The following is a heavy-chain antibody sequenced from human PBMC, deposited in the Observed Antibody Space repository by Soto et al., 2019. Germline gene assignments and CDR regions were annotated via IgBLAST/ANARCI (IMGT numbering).Heavy chain of an antibody. J-gene: IGHJ6*02. CDR1: GFTFSDSY. Sequence: GALRLSCAASGFTFSDSYMSWIRQAPGKGLEWISYITFSGNTVYYADSLKGRFTISRDNAKNSLYLQMNRLRAEDTAVYYCARVSWREKYGLDVWGQGTTVTVSS. CDR3: ARVSWREKYGLDV. V-gene: IGHV3-11*01. CDR2: ITFSGNTV.